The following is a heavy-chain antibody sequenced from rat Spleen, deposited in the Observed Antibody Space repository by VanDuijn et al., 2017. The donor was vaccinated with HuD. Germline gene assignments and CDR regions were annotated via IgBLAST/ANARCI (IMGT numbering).Heavy chain of an antibody. D-gene: IGHD1-9*01. Sequence: EVQLVESDGGLVQPGRSLKLSCAASGFTFSDYNMAWVRQAPKKGLEWVATISYDGSRTYYRDSVKGRFTISTDNAKSTLSLQMDSLRSEDTATYYCARRHYGYTDYFDYWGQGVMVTVSS. CDR3: ARRHYGYTDYFDY. V-gene: IGHV5-7*01. CDR2: ISYDGSRT. CDR1: GFTFSDYN. J-gene: IGHJ2*01.